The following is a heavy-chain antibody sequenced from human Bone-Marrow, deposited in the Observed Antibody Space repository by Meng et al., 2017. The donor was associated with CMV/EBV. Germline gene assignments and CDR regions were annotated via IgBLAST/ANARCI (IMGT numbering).Heavy chain of an antibody. D-gene: IGHD6-19*01. CDR1: GVTFSSYW. Sequence: CADSGVTFSSYWMSWVRQAPGKGPEWVANIKHDGSEKYYVDSVKGRFTISRDNAKNSLYLQMNSLRAEDTAVYYCARDPMVAVSLDYWGQGTLVTVSS. J-gene: IGHJ4*02. V-gene: IGHV3-7*04. CDR2: IKHDGSEK. CDR3: ARDPMVAVSLDY.